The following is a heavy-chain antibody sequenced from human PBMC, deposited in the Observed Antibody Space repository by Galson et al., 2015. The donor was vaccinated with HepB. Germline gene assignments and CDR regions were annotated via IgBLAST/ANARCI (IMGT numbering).Heavy chain of an antibody. J-gene: IGHJ6*02. CDR1: GYTFTSYY. Sequence: SVKVSCKASGYTFTSYYMHWVRQAPGQGLEWMGIINPSGGSTSYAQKFQGRVTMTRDTSTSTVYMELSSLRSEDTAVYYCARDRAGTGGYYYYYYGMDVWGQGTTVTVSS. V-gene: IGHV1-46*01. D-gene: IGHD1-1*01. CDR2: INPSGGST. CDR3: ARDRAGTGGYYYYYYGMDV.